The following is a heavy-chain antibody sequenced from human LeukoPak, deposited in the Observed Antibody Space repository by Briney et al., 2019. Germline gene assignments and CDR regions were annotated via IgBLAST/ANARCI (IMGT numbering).Heavy chain of an antibody. Sequence: GGSLRLSCAASGFTFSSYSMNWVRQAPGKGLEWVSGISWNSGSIGYADSVKGRFTISRDNAKNSLYLQMNSLRAEDTALYYCAKDIERLGELSSWGQGTLVTVSS. V-gene: IGHV3-9*01. CDR2: ISWNSGSI. J-gene: IGHJ5*02. D-gene: IGHD3-16*02. CDR1: GFTFSSYS. CDR3: AKDIERLGELSS.